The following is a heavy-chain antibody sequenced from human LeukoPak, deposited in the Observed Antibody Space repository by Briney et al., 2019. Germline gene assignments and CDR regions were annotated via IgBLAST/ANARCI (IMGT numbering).Heavy chain of an antibody. CDR2: IKQDGSEK. Sequence: GGSLRLSCAAFGFTFSSYSMNWVRQAPGKGLEWVANIKQDGSEKYYVDSVKGRFTTSRDNAKNSLYLQMNSLRAEDTAVYYCARVADYGDFFDYWGQGTLVTVSS. J-gene: IGHJ4*02. CDR1: GFTFSSYS. D-gene: IGHD4-17*01. V-gene: IGHV3-7*01. CDR3: ARVADYGDFFDY.